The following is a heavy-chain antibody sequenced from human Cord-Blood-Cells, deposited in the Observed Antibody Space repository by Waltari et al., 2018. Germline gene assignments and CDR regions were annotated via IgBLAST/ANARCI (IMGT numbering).Heavy chain of an antibody. CDR2: IIPIVSTA. D-gene: IGHD2-21*02. V-gene: IGHV1-69*01. Sequence: QVQLVQSGAAVTNPGSSGKVSCKASGRTYSSYAITWVRQASAQGLEWMGGIIPIVSTANYAKKFQGRVTITADESTSTAYMELSSLGSEDTAVYYCAASGGRVVVTAIPGPWDFDYWGQGTLVTVSS. CDR1: GRTYSSYA. CDR3: AASGGRVVVTAIPGPWDFDY. J-gene: IGHJ4*02.